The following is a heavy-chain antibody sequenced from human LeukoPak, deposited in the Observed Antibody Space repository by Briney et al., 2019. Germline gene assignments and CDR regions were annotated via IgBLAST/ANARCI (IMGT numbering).Heavy chain of an antibody. CDR1: GYTFTGYY. CDR2: VNPNSGGT. V-gene: IGHV1-2*02. D-gene: IGHD6-13*01. Sequence: GASVKVSCKASGYTFTGYYMHWVRQAPGQGLEWMGWVNPNSGGTNYAQQFQGRVTMTRDTSISTAYMELSGLRSDDTAVYYCARGRALRSPNRIAANKLSAFDIWGQGTMVTVSS. J-gene: IGHJ3*02. CDR3: ARGRALRSPNRIAANKLSAFDI.